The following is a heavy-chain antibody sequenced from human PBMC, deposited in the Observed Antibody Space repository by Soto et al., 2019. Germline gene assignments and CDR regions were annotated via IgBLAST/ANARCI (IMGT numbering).Heavy chain of an antibody. Sequence: SETPSLRCTVSGCSISSSSYYWGWIRQPPGKGLEWIGSIYYSGSTYYNPSLKSRVTISVDTSKNQFSLKLSSVTAADTAVYYCARLGYCTNGVCYLPYYYYYYMDVWGKGTTVTVSS. CDR1: GCSISSSSYY. J-gene: IGHJ6*03. V-gene: IGHV4-39*01. CDR2: IYYSGST. D-gene: IGHD2-8*01. CDR3: ARLGYCTNGVCYLPYYYYYYMDV.